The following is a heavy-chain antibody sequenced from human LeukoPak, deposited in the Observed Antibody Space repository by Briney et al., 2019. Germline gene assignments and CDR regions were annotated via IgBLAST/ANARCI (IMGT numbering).Heavy chain of an antibody. D-gene: IGHD6-13*01. CDR3: ARDRGSSWLDY. CDR1: GYTFTSYY. Sequence: ASVKVSCKESGYTFTSYYMHWVRQAPGQGLEWMGWISAYNGNTNYAQKLQGRVTMTTDTSTSTAYMELRSLRSDDTAVYYCARDRGSSWLDYWGQGTLVTVSS. J-gene: IGHJ4*02. CDR2: ISAYNGNT. V-gene: IGHV1-18*04.